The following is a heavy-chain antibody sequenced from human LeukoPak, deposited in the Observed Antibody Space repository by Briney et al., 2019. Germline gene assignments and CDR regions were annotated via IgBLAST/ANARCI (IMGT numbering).Heavy chain of an antibody. CDR1: GGSISSSSYY. J-gene: IGHJ4*02. Sequence: PSETLSLTCTVSGGSISSSSYYWGWIRQPPGKGLEWIGSIYYSGSTYYNPSLKSRVTISVDTSKNQFSLKLSSVTAADTAVYYCARQWLFDYWGQGTLVTVSS. V-gene: IGHV4-39*07. D-gene: IGHD6-19*01. CDR3: ARQWLFDY. CDR2: IYYSGST.